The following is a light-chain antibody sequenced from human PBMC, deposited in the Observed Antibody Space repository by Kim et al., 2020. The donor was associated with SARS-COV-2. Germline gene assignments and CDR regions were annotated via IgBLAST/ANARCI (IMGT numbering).Light chain of an antibody. J-gene: IGKJ2*01. Sequence: EIVLTQSPGTLSLSPGERATLSCRASQSVSSSYLAWYQQKPGQAPRLLIYGASSRATGIPDRFSGSGSGTDFTLTISRLEPEDFAVYYCQQYSGWPYTFGQGTKLEI. CDR3: QQYSGWPYT. CDR2: GAS. V-gene: IGKV3-20*01. CDR1: QSVSSSY.